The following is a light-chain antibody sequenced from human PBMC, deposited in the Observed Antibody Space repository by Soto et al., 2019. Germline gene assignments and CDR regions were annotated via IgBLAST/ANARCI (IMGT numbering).Light chain of an antibody. CDR3: QQYGSSGT. CDR1: QTVITNY. J-gene: IGKJ1*01. CDR2: GAS. Sequence: EIVLTQSPATLSLSPGERATLSCRASQTVITNYIAWYQKKPGRAPRLLIYGASNRATGTPDRFSGSGSGTDFTLTISRLEPEDFAVYYCQQYGSSGTFGQGTKVDIK. V-gene: IGKV3-20*01.